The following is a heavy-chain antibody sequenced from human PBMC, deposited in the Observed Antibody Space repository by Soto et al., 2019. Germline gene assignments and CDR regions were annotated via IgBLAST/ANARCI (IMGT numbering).Heavy chain of an antibody. CDR3: ARESSSSSLDY. CDR1: GFTFSSYS. V-gene: IGHV3-33*08. Sequence: PGGSLRLSCAASGFTFSSYSMNWVRQAPGKGLEWVAFISYNGSNKYYADSVKGRFTISRDNSKNTLYLQMNSLRAEDTAVYYCARESSSSSLDYWGQGTLVTVSS. CDR2: ISYNGSNK. J-gene: IGHJ4*02. D-gene: IGHD6-6*01.